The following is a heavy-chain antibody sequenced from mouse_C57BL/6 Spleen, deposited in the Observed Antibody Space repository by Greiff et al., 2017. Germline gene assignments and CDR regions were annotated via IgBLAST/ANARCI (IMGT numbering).Heavy chain of an antibody. D-gene: IGHD1-1*01. CDR2: IDPSDSYT. V-gene: IGHV1-59*01. Sequence: QVQLQQSGAELVRPGTSVKLSCKASGYTFTSYWMHWVKQRPGQGLEWIGVIDPSDSYTNYNQKFKGKATLTVDTSSSTAYMQLSSLTSEDSAVYYCARSPYYYGVGGYFDYWGQGTTLTVSS. J-gene: IGHJ2*01. CDR3: ARSPYYYGVGGYFDY. CDR1: GYTFTSYW.